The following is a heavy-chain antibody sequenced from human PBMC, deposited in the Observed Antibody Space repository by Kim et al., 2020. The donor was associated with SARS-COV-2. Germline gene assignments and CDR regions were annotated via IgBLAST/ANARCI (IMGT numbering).Heavy chain of an antibody. CDR2: IYYSGST. CDR3: ARHEGIGDPGAFDI. CDR1: GGSISSSSYY. D-gene: IGHD3-10*01. Sequence: SETLSLTCTVSGGSISSSSYYWGWIRQPPGKGLEWIGSIYYSGSTYYNPSLKSRVTISVDTSKNQFSLKLSSVTAADTAVYYCARHEGIGDPGAFDIWGQGTMVTVSS. J-gene: IGHJ3*02. V-gene: IGHV4-39*01.